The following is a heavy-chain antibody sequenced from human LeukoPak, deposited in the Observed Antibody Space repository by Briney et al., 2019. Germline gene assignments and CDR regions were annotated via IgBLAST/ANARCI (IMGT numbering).Heavy chain of an antibody. D-gene: IGHD6-13*01. CDR3: ARRAAAVGTYYMDV. J-gene: IGHJ6*03. CDR1: ADSITSYY. CDR2: IHYRGST. V-gene: IGHV4-59*08. Sequence: SETLSLTCTVSADSITSYYWSWIRQPPGKGLEWIGFIHYRGSTNSNPSLGSRVTISIDTSKSQFSLKLSSVTAADTAVYYCARRAAAVGTYYMDVWGKGTTVTASS.